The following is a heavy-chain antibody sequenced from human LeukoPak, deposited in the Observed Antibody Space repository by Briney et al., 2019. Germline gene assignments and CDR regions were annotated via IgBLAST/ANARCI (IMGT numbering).Heavy chain of an antibody. D-gene: IGHD3-3*01. CDR1: GGSISSGSYY. CDR2: IYTSGST. CDR3: ARSPPVYYDFWSGYYGYFQH. Sequence: SQTLSLTCTVSGGSISSGSYYWSWIRQPAGKGLEWIGRIYTSGSTNYNPSLKSRVTISVDTSKNQFSLKLSSVTAADTAVYYCARSPPVYYDFWSGYYGYFQHWGQGTLVTVSS. J-gene: IGHJ1*01. V-gene: IGHV4-61*02.